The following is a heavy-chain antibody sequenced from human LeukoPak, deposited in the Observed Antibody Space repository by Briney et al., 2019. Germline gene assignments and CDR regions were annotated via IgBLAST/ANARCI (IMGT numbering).Heavy chain of an antibody. V-gene: IGHV3-30*02. J-gene: IGHJ3*02. CDR2: IRYDGSDK. CDR1: GFTFGNYG. Sequence: GGSLRLSCAASGFTFGNYGMHWVRQAPGKGLEWVAFIRYDGSDKYYADSVKGRFTISRDNAKNSLYLQMNSLRAEDTAVYYCASGCSGGSCPDGAFDIWGQGTMVTVSS. D-gene: IGHD2-15*01. CDR3: ASGCSGGSCPDGAFDI.